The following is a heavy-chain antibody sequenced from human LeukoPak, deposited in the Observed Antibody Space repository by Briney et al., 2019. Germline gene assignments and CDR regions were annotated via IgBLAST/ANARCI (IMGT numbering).Heavy chain of an antibody. CDR3: AKDIVVVPAARSGAFDI. CDR2: ISGSGGST. J-gene: IGHJ3*02. Sequence: GGSLRLSCAASGFTFSSYAMSWVRQAPGKGLEWVSAISGSGGSTYYADSVKGRFTISRDNSKNTLYLQMNSLRAEDTAVYYCAKDIVVVPAARSGAFDIWGQGTMVTVSS. D-gene: IGHD2-2*01. CDR1: GFTFSSYA. V-gene: IGHV3-23*01.